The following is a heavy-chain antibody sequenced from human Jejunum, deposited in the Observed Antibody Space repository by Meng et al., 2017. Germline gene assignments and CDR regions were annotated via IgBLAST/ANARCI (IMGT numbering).Heavy chain of an antibody. CDR1: GFSLSNSGVG. D-gene: IGHD6-13*01. CDR2: IYWDDDK. CDR3: AHRLAYSSNYNVGWFDP. V-gene: IGHV2-5*02. Sequence: QIALKEAGPTLAQPTHTLTLTCTFSGFSLSNSGVGVGWIRQPPGKALECLALIYWDDDKRYNPSLKNRLTVTKDTSKNQVVLTMTNMDFVDTATYYCAHRLAYSSNYNVGWFDPWGQGTLVTVSS. J-gene: IGHJ5*02.